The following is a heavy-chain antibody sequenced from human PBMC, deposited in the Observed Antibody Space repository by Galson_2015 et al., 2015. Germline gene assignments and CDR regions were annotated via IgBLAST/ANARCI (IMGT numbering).Heavy chain of an antibody. CDR2: IIPILGIA. CDR1: GGTFSSYT. V-gene: IGHV1-69*04. CDR3: ARDQRDDYGDYYFDY. J-gene: IGHJ4*02. Sequence: SVKVSCKASGGTFSSYTISWVRQAPGQGLEWMGRIIPILGIANYAQKFQGRVTITADKSTSTAYMELSSLRSEDTAVYYCARDQRDDYGDYYFDYWGQGTLVTVSS. D-gene: IGHD4-17*01.